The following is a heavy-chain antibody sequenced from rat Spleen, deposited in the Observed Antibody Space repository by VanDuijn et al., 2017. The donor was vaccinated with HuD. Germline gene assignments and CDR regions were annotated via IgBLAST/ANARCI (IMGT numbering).Heavy chain of an antibody. V-gene: IGHV5-29*01. CDR3: ARRHYGYTDYFDY. CDR1: GFTFSDYG. Sequence: EVQLVESGGGLVQPGRSLKLSCAASGFTFSDYGMAWVRQAPTKGLEWVATISYGDTSGHSSTYYRDSVKGRFTVSRDNTRSTQFLQMDSLRSEDTATYYCARRHYGYTDYFDYWGQGVMVTVSS. J-gene: IGHJ2*01. D-gene: IGHD1-9*01. CDR2: ISYGDTSGHSST.